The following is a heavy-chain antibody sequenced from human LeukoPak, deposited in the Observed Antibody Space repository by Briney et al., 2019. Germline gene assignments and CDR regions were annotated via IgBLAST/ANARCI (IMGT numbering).Heavy chain of an antibody. V-gene: IGHV3-15*01. CDR2: IKSKTDGGTT. CDR1: GFTFSNAW. J-gene: IGHJ4*02. CDR3: TTQSLYYDILTGYYIPDY. D-gene: IGHD3-9*01. Sequence: GGSLRLSCAASGFTFSNAWMSWVRQASGKGLEWVGRIKSKTDGGTTDYAAPVKGRFTISRDDSKNTLYLQMNSLKTEDTAVYYCTTQSLYYDILTGYYIPDYWGQGTLVTVSS.